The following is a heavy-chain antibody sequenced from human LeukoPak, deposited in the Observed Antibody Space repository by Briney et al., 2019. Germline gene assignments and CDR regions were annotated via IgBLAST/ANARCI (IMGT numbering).Heavy chain of an antibody. CDR2: ISDSGGSI. CDR1: GFTFSSYA. J-gene: IGHJ4*02. CDR3: AKAASGSSSWLFDY. V-gene: IGHV3-23*01. Sequence: GGSLRLSCAASGFTFSSYAIAWVRQAPGKGLEWVSGISDSGGSIHYADSVKGRFTISRDNSKNTLYLQMNSLRAEDTAVYYCAKAASGSSSWLFDYWGQGTLVTVSS. D-gene: IGHD6-13*01.